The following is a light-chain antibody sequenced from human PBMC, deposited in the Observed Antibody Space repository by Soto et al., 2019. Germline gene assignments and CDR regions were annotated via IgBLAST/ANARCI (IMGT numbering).Light chain of an antibody. J-gene: IGLJ1*01. CDR2: EVS. Sequence: QSALTQPASVSGSPGQSITISCTGTSSDVGGYNYVSWYQQHPDKAPKLMIYEVSNRPSGVSNRFSGSKSGNTASLTISGLQAEDEADYYCSSYTSSSILYVFGTGTKLTVL. CDR1: SSDVGGYNY. V-gene: IGLV2-14*01. CDR3: SSYTSSSILYV.